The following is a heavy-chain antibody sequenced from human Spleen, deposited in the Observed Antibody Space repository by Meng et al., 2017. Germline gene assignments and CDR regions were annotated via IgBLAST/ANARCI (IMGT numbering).Heavy chain of an antibody. V-gene: IGHV1-46*01. J-gene: IGHJ4*02. D-gene: IGHD1-26*01. CDR2: VNPPDGRT. Sequence: QVHLLQSGAEVKKPGASVRVSCKASGYTFGSYGICCVRQAPGQGLEWMGVVNPPDGRTTYAHRFQGRVTMTRDTSTNTVYMELRSLGFHDTAVYYCARVGELIRDYWGQGTLVTVSS. CDR1: GYTFGSYG. CDR3: ARVGELIRDY.